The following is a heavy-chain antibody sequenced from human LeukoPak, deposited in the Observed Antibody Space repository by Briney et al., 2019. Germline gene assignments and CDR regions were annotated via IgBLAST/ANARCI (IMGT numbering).Heavy chain of an antibody. CDR2: IHYSGST. Sequence: PETLSLICTVSPDSLSTHYWSWIRQPHRKCLEWLAYIHYSGSTKYRPSIETRGAISVDTSKSQFALKLSSVAAADTAVYYCARHLLYCGCDCYSFDYWVPGALVTVSS. CDR1: PDSLSTHY. J-gene: IGHJ4*02. D-gene: IGHD2-21*02. CDR3: ARHLLYCGCDCYSFDY. V-gene: IGHV4-59*08.